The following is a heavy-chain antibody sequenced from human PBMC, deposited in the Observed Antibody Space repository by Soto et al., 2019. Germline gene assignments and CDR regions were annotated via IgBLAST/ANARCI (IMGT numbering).Heavy chain of an antibody. CDR1: GYTLTEFF. Sequence: GASVKVSCKVSGYTLTEFFMHWVRHAPGKGLEWMGGFDPEDGETIYAQKFQGRVTMTEDTSTDTAYMELSSLRSEDTAVYYCARFPFDRSSWTNPRYFDYWGQGTLVTVSS. D-gene: IGHD6-13*01. CDR2: FDPEDGET. CDR3: ARFPFDRSSWTNPRYFDY. J-gene: IGHJ4*02. V-gene: IGHV1-24*01.